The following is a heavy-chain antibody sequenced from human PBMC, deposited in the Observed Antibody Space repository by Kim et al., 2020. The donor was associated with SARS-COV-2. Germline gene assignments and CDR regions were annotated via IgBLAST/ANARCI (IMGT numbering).Heavy chain of an antibody. CDR1: GFTFSSYD. D-gene: IGHD5-18*01. J-gene: IGHJ2*01. V-gene: IGHV3-13*01. Sequence: GGSLRLSCAASGFTFSSYDMHWVRQATGKGLEWVSAIGTAGDTYYPGSVKGRFTISRENAKNSLYLQMNSLRAGDTAVYYCARALKRIQLSSWYFDLWGRGTLVTVSS. CDR2: IGTAGDT. CDR3: ARALKRIQLSSWYFDL.